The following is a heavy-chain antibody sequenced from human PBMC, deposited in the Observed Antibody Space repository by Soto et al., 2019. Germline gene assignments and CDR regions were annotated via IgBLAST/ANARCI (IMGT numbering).Heavy chain of an antibody. Sequence: WTWIRQHPGKGLEWIGYIYYSGITYYNPSLKSRVTISVDTSKNQFSLKLSSVTAADTAVYYCAREPLDLGQGTLVTVSS. CDR3: AREPLD. V-gene: IGHV4-31*02. J-gene: IGHJ4*02. CDR2: IYYSGIT.